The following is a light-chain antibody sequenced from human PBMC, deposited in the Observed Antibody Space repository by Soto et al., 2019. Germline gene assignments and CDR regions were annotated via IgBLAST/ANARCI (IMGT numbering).Light chain of an antibody. CDR2: AAS. CDR1: QSISNY. J-gene: IGKJ1*01. Sequence: DIQMTQSPSSLSASVGDRVTITCRASQSISNYLNWYQQKPGKAPKLLIYAASGLESGVPSRFSGSVSGPDFTLTISSLQPEDFATYYCQQSYSSLWTFGQGTKVEIK. V-gene: IGKV1-39*01. CDR3: QQSYSSLWT.